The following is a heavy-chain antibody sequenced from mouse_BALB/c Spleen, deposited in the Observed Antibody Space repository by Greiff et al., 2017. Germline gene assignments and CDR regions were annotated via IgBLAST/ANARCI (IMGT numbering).Heavy chain of an antibody. D-gene: IGHD1-1*01. CDR3: RNSYCYGSGYWYFDV. Sequence: QVQLQQSDAELVKPGASVKISCKASGYTFTDYAIHWVKQKPEQGLEWIGYISPGNGDIKYNEKLKGKATLTADKSSSTTYMQLNRLTSEDSAVYFCRNSYCYGSGYWYFDVWGAGTTVTVSS. CDR2: ISPGNGDI. J-gene: IGHJ1*01. CDR1: GYTFTDYA. V-gene: IGHV1S53*02.